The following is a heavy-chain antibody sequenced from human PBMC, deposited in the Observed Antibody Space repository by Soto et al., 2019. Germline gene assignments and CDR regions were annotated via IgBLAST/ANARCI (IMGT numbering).Heavy chain of an antibody. Sequence: ASVKVSCKASGGTFSSYAISWVRQAPGQGLEWMGGIIPIFGTANYAQKFQGRVTITADESTSTAYMELSSLRSEDTAVYYCARRAYAATEADGMDVWGQGTTVTVSS. D-gene: IGHD2-15*01. J-gene: IGHJ6*02. CDR1: GGTFSSYA. CDR3: ARRAYAATEADGMDV. V-gene: IGHV1-69*13. CDR2: IIPIFGTA.